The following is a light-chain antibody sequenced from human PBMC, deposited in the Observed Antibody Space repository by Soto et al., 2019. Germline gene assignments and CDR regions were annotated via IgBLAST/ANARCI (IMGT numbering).Light chain of an antibody. J-gene: IGKJ5*01. CDR3: QQRSSWPIT. V-gene: IGKV3-11*01. CDR1: QSVSYY. CDR2: DSS. Sequence: EIVFTQSPATLSLSPGERATLSFRASQSVSYYLAWYQQKPGQAPRLLIYDSSNRAAGIPARFSGSGSGTDFTLTISSLEPEDFAVYYCQQRSSWPITFGPGTRLENK.